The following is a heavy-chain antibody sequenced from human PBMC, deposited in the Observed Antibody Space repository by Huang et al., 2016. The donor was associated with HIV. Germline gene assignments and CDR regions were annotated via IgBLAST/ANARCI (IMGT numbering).Heavy chain of an antibody. J-gene: IGHJ4*02. V-gene: IGHV4-39*01. CDR3: ARRLGNYFFDY. D-gene: IGHD7-27*01. CDR2: IYYSGST. Sequence: QVQLQESGPGLVKPSETLSLNCTVSGGSISTGSYSWGWIRQTPGKGLEWIATIYYSGSTNYNPSLKSRVTISVDTSQNQFSLKLSSVTAADTAIYYGARRLGNYFFDYWGQGTLVTVSS. CDR1: GGSISTGSYS.